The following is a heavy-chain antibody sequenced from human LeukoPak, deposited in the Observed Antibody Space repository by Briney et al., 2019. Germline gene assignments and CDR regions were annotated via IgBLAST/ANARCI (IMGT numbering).Heavy chain of an antibody. CDR2: ISWNSGSI. CDR1: GFTFDDYA. J-gene: IGHJ4*02. V-gene: IGHV3-9*01. CDR3: ARANTVTTSSSRRRLYYFDY. D-gene: IGHD4-17*01. Sequence: GRSLRLSCAASGFTFDDYAMHWVRQAPGKGLEWVSGISWNSGSIGYADSVKGRFTISRDNAKNSLYLQMNSLRAEDTAVYYCARANTVTTSSSRRRLYYFDYWGQGTLVTVSS.